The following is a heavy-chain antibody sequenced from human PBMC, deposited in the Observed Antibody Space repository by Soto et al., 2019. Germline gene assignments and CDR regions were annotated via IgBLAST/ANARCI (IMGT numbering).Heavy chain of an antibody. D-gene: IGHD2-15*01. V-gene: IGHV3-23*01. Sequence: EVQLLESGGGLVQPGGSLRLSCAASGFTFSSYAMSWVRQAPGKGLEWVSAISGSGGSTYYADSVKGRFTISRDNSKNTLYLHMNSLRAEDTAVYYCAKVPDVVAATYYYYMDVWGKGTTVTVSS. CDR2: ISGSGGST. J-gene: IGHJ6*03. CDR3: AKVPDVVAATYYYYMDV. CDR1: GFTFSSYA.